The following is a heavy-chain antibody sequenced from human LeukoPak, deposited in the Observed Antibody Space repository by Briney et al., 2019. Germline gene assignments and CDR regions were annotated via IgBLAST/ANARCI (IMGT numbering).Heavy chain of an antibody. J-gene: IGHJ3*02. CDR3: AKAVGSSGYFSRDAFDI. CDR2: ISGGGSGT. Sequence: GGSLRLSCAASGFTFSSYAMSWVRQAPGKGLEWVSAISGGGSGTYYADSVRGRFTISRDKSKNTVYLQMNSLRAEDTAIYYCAKAVGSSGYFSRDAFDIWGQGTMVTVSS. CDR1: GFTFSSYA. D-gene: IGHD3-22*01. V-gene: IGHV3-23*01.